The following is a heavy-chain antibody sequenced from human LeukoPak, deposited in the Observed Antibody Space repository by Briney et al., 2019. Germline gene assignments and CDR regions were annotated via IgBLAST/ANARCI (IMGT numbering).Heavy chain of an antibody. CDR3: ARGFEIFDY. V-gene: IGHV3-48*02. CDR2: MSSSASII. CDR1: GFRFSGYS. D-gene: IGHD3-9*01. J-gene: IGHJ4*02. Sequence: GGSLRLSCAASGFRFSGYSMNWVRQAPGKGLEWVSYMSSSASIIYYADSVKGRFTISRDNANNSLYLQMNSLRDDDTAVYYCARGFEIFDYWGQGTLVTVSS.